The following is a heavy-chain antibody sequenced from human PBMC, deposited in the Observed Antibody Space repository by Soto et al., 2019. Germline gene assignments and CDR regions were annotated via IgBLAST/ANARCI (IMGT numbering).Heavy chain of an antibody. D-gene: IGHD5-18*01. J-gene: IGHJ6*02. CDR1: GGSISSYY. CDR3: ARGAERGLWPYYYYGMDV. CDR2: IYTSGST. Sequence: PSAPLSLTCTVSGGSISSYYWSWIRQPAGKGLEWIGRIYTSGSTNYNPSLKSRVTMSVDTSKNQFSLKLSSVTAADTAVYYCARGAERGLWPYYYYGMDVWGQGTTVTVSS. V-gene: IGHV4-4*07.